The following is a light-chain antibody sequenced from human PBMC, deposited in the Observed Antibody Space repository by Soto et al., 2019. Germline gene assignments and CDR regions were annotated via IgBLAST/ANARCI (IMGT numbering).Light chain of an antibody. CDR1: SPTIGAGYV. Sequence: QSVLTQPPSVSGAPGQRVTTPSPGSSPTIGAGYVVHWYQQLPGTAPKLLIYGNSNRPSGVPDRFSGSKSGTSASLAITGLQAEDEADYYCQSYDSSLSALFGGGTKLTVL. CDR2: GNS. CDR3: QSYDSSLSAL. J-gene: IGLJ3*02. V-gene: IGLV1-40*01.